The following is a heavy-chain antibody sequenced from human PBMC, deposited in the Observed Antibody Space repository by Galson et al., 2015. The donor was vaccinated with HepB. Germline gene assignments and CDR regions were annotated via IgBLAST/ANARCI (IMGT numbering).Heavy chain of an antibody. J-gene: IGHJ5*02. V-gene: IGHV4-4*02. CDR1: GGSISSSNW. D-gene: IGHD2-2*01. Sequence: ETLSLTCAVSGGSISSSNWWSWVRQPPGKGLEWIGEIYHSGSTNYNPSLKSRVTISVDKSKNQFSLKLSSVTAADTAVYYCARDSDIVVVPAAMRGYNWFDPWGQGTLVTVSS. CDR2: IYHSGST. CDR3: ARDSDIVVVPAAMRGYNWFDP.